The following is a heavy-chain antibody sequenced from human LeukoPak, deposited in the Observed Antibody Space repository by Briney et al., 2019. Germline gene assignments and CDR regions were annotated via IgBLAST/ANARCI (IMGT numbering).Heavy chain of an antibody. J-gene: IGHJ6*02. CDR2: ISGSGGST. V-gene: IGHV3-23*01. D-gene: IGHD3-10*01. Sequence: GGSLRLSCAASGFTFSSYAMSWVRQAPGKGLEWVSAISGSGGSTYYADSVKGRFTISRDNSENTLYLQMNSLRAEDTALYYCAKDRSYYYGMDVWGQGTTVTVSS. CDR1: GFTFSSYA. CDR3: AKDRSYYYGMDV.